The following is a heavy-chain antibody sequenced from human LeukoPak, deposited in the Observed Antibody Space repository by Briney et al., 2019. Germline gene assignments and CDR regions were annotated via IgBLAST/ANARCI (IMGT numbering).Heavy chain of an antibody. CDR2: IQTSGNT. Sequence: SETLSLTCTVSGGSIRNYYWNWIRQPAGKGLEWVGRIQTSGNTNYSPSLKSRITISVDRSKNQVSLKLSSVTAADTAVYYCASDRGSGWFAYWGQGTLVTVSS. D-gene: IGHD6-19*01. CDR1: GGSIRNYY. J-gene: IGHJ4*02. V-gene: IGHV4-4*07. CDR3: ASDRGSGWFAY.